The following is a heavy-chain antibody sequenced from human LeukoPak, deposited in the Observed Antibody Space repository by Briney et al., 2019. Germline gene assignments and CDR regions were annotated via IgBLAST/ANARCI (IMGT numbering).Heavy chain of an antibody. CDR2: INPNSGGT. J-gene: IGHJ4*02. Sequence: GASVKVSCKSSGYTFTDFYMHWVRQAPGQGLECMAWINPNSGGTHYAQKFQGRVTMTRDTSISTAYMELSRLRSDDTAVYYCARSSLYYYGSGTYDKVCLDYWGQGTLVTVSS. V-gene: IGHV1-2*02. D-gene: IGHD3-10*01. CDR1: GYTFTDFY. CDR3: ARSSLYYYGSGTYDKVCLDY.